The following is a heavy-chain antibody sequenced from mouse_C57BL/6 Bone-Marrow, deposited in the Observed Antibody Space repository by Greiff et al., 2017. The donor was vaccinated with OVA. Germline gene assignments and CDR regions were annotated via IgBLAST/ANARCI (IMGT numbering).Heavy chain of an antibody. Sequence: QVQLKESGAELVKPGASVKLSCKASGYTFTEYTIHWVKQRSGQGLEWIGWFYPGSGSMKYKEKFKDKATLTADKSSSTVYMGLSRLTSDSSLVYFCTRHEDLTGPFAYWGQGTLVTVSA. CDR2: FYPGSGSM. CDR3: TRHEDLTGPFAY. CDR1: GYTFTEYT. J-gene: IGHJ3*01. V-gene: IGHV1-62-2*01. D-gene: IGHD4-1*01.